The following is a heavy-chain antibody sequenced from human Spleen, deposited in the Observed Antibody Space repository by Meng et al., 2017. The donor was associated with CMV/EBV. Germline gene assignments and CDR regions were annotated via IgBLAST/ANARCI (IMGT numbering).Heavy chain of an antibody. J-gene: IGHJ4*02. CDR3: ARIGYCSSTSCYTGGFDY. CDR1: GGTFSSYA. D-gene: IGHD2-2*02. V-gene: IGHV1-69*05. CDR2: IIPIFGTA. Sequence: SVKVSCKASGGTFSSYAISWVRQAPGQGLEWMGGIIPIFGTANYAQKFQGRVTITTDESTSTAYMELSSLRSEDTAVYYCARIGYCSSTSCYTGGFDYWGQGTLVTVSS.